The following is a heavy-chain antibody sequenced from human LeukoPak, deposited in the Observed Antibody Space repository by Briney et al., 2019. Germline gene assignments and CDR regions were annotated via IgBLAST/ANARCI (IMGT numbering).Heavy chain of an antibody. CDR3: SGLYNYGMDV. V-gene: IGHV3-23*01. CDR1: GFTFSSYA. CDR2: ISGSGGST. J-gene: IGHJ6*02. Sequence: GGSLRLSCADSGFTFSSYAMSWIRQAPGKGLEWVSAISGSGGSTYYADSVKGRFTISRDNAKNSLYLQMNSLRAEDTAVYYCSGLYNYGMDVWGQGTTVTVSS.